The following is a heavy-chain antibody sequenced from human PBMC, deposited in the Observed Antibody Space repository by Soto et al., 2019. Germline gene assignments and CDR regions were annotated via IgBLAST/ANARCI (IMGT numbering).Heavy chain of an antibody. D-gene: IGHD6-13*01. CDR2: INAANGDT. J-gene: IGHJ5*02. V-gene: IGHV1-3*01. CDR3: VRRHVSATGIDWFDP. CDR1: GYTFTSYG. Sequence: QVQLVQSGTEVKKPGASVKVSCKASGYTFTSYGMHWVRQAPGQRLEWMGWINAANGDTKYSPKFQGRVTITRDTSASSAYMELGSLRSEDTAVYYCVRRHVSATGIDWFDPWGQGTLVTVSS.